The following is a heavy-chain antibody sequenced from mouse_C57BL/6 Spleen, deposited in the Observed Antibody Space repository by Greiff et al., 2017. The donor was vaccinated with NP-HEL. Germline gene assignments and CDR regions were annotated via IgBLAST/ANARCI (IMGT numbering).Heavy chain of an antibody. CDR2: INPGSGGT. J-gene: IGHJ2*01. CDR1: GYAFTNYL. CDR3: ARGKYDYDGFDY. Sequence: VKVVESGAELVRPGTSVKVSCKASGYAFTNYLIEWVKQRPGQGLEWIGVINPGSGGTNYNEKFKGKATLTADKSSSTAYMHLSSLTSEDSAVYFCARGKYDYDGFDYWGQGTTLTVSS. D-gene: IGHD2-4*01. V-gene: IGHV1-54*01.